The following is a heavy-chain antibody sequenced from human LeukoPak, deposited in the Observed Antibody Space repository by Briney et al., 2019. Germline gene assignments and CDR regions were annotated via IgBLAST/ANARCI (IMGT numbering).Heavy chain of an antibody. CDR2: ISHSGST. Sequence: SETLSLTCTVSGYSISSTYYGAWIRRPPGKGLEWIATISHSGSTYYTPSLKSRLTISLDTSKNHFSLRLSSVTAADTAVYYCARVNAPVATFDYWGLGILVTVSS. D-gene: IGHD1-1*01. CDR1: GYSISSTYY. J-gene: IGHJ4*02. V-gene: IGHV4-38-2*02. CDR3: ARVNAPVATFDY.